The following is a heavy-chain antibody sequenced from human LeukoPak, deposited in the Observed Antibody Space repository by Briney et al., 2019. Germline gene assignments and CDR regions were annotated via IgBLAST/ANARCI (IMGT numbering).Heavy chain of an antibody. J-gene: IGHJ5*02. V-gene: IGHV1-3*01. CDR2: ISSVNGKT. Sequence: GASVKVSCKASGYTFTKYAIHWVRQAPGQSLEWMGWISSVNGKTKYSQKFQDRVTITRDTSASTVYMKLSSLRSEDTAVYHCARDRDNWNLNWFDPWGQGTLVTVSS. D-gene: IGHD1-20*01. CDR3: ARDRDNWNLNWFDP. CDR1: GYTFTKYA.